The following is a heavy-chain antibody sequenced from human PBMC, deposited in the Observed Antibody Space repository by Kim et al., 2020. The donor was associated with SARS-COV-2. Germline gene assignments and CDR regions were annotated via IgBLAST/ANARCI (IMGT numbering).Heavy chain of an antibody. D-gene: IGHD3-22*01. CDR1: GGSISSSSYY. CDR2: IYYSGST. Sequence: SETLSLTCTVSGGSISSSSYYWGWIRQPPGKGLEWIGSIYYSGSTYYNPSLKSRVTISVDTSKNQFSLKLSSVTAADTAVYYCARDDSSGYYASRGGAFDIWGQGTMV. J-gene: IGHJ3*02. V-gene: IGHV4-39*02. CDR3: ARDDSSGYYASRGGAFDI.